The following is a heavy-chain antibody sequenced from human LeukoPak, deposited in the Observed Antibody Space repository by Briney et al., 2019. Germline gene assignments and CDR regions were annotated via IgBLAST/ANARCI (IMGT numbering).Heavy chain of an antibody. CDR2: FDPEDGET. V-gene: IGHV1-24*01. Sequence: ASVKVSCKVSGYTLTELSMHWVRQAPGKGLEWVGGFDPEDGETIYAQKFQGRVTMTEDTSTDTAYMELSSLRSEDTAVYYCATASGSYPNNWFDPWGQGTLVTVSS. CDR1: GYTLTELS. J-gene: IGHJ5*02. CDR3: ATASGSYPNNWFDP. D-gene: IGHD3-10*01.